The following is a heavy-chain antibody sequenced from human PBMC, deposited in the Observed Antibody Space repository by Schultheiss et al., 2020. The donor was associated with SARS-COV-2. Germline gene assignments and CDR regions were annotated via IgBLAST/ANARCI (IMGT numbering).Heavy chain of an antibody. CDR1: GGSFSGYY. Sequence: GSLRLSCAVYGGSFSGYYWSWIRQPPGKGLEWIGEINHSGSTNYNPSLKSRVTISVDTSKNQFSLKLSSVTAADTAVYYCARKSYNIAAAFYGYWGQGTLVTVSS. CDR3: ARKSYNIAAAFYGY. CDR2: INHSGST. D-gene: IGHD6-13*01. V-gene: IGHV4-34*01. J-gene: IGHJ4*02.